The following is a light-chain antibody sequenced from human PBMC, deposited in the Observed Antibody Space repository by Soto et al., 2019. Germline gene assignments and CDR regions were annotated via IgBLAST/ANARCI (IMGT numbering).Light chain of an antibody. J-gene: IGLJ1*01. CDR2: DVS. CDR1: SSDVGGYNY. V-gene: IGLV2-14*03. Sequence: QSVLTQPASVSGPPGQSITISCPGTSSDVGGYNYVSWYQQHPGKAPKLMISDVSDRPSGVSNRFSGSKSGNTASLTISGLQAEDEADYYCSSYSSSDTPYVFGTGTKVTVL. CDR3: SSYSSSDTPYV.